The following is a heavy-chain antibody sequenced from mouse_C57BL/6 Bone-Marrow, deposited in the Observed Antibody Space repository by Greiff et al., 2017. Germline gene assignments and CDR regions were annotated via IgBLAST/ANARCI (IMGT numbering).Heavy chain of an antibody. CDR3: ARLGGYYDY. CDR1: GYTFTSYW. J-gene: IGHJ2*01. CDR2: IDPSDSYT. V-gene: IGHV1-59*01. D-gene: IGHD2-3*01. Sequence: QVQLQQPGAELVRPGTSVKLSCKASGYTFTSYWMHWVKQRPGQGLEWIGVIDPSDSYTNYNQKFKGKATLTVDTSSSTAYMQLSSLTSEDSAFYYCARLGGYYDYWGQGTTLTVSS.